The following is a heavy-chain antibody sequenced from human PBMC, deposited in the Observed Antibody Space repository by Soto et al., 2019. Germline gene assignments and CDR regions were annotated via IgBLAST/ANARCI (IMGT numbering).Heavy chain of an antibody. CDR2: IYYSVST. D-gene: IGHD2-21*02. CDR1: GGSISSGDW. Sequence: QVQLQESGPGLVKPSGTLSLTCAVSGGSISSGDWCWSWVRQSPGKGLEWIGEIYYSVSTTYNPSLKSRGTISADKSETQFSRRLSSVTAADTAIYYWARSGCDSIVGSLDYWGQGTPVTVSS. V-gene: IGHV4-4*02. CDR3: ARSGCDSIVGSLDY. J-gene: IGHJ4*02.